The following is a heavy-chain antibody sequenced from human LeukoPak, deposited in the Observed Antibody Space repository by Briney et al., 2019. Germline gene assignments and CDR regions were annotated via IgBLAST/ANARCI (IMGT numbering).Heavy chain of an antibody. CDR1: GFTFSSYT. CDR2: ISSSSSTI. D-gene: IGHD1-26*01. J-gene: IGHJ4*02. V-gene: IGHV3-48*01. CDR3: ARDLRIVGAGDY. Sequence: GGSLRLSCIASGFTFSSYTMSWVRRAPGKGLEWVSYISSSSSTIYYADSVKGRFTISRDNVKNSLYLQMNSLRAEDTAVYYCARDLRIVGAGDYWGQGTLVTVSS.